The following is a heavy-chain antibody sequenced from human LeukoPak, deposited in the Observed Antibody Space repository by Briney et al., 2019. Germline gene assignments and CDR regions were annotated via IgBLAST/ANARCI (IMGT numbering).Heavy chain of an antibody. CDR2: ISYDGSNK. D-gene: IGHD2-15*01. CDR1: GFTFSSYG. CDR3: AKRVTGDKGSGHIWFDP. Sequence: GGSLRLSCAASGFTFSSYGMHWVRQAPGKGLEWVAVISYDGSNKYYADSVKGRFTISRGNSKNTLYLQMNSLRAEDTAVYYCAKRVTGDKGSGHIWFDPWGQGTLVTVSS. V-gene: IGHV3-30*18. J-gene: IGHJ5*02.